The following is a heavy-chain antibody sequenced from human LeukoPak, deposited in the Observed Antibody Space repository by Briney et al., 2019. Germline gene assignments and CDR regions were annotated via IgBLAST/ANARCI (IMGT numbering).Heavy chain of an antibody. Sequence: GESLKISCKDSGNSITSYGIAWVRQMPGKGLEWMGIIYPGDSDTRYSPSFQGQVSISVDKSINTAYLQWRSLKASDTAMYYCARQVMGGAFDIWGQGTMVTVSS. D-gene: IGHD3-16*01. CDR2: IYPGDSDT. CDR1: GNSITSYG. V-gene: IGHV5-51*01. J-gene: IGHJ3*02. CDR3: ARQVMGGAFDI.